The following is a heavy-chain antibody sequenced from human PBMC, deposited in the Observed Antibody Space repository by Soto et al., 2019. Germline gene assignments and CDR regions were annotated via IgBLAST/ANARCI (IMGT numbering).Heavy chain of an antibody. CDR2: INAGNGNT. D-gene: IGHD2-15*01. Sequence: QVQLVQSGAEVKKPGASVKVSCKASGYTFTSYAMHWVRQAPGQRLEWMGWINAGNGNTKYSQKFQGRVTITRDTSASTAYMELSSLRSEDTTVSYCARGPGGPAGPGDYWGQGTLVTVSS. V-gene: IGHV1-3*01. J-gene: IGHJ4*02. CDR3: ARGPGGPAGPGDY. CDR1: GYTFTSYA.